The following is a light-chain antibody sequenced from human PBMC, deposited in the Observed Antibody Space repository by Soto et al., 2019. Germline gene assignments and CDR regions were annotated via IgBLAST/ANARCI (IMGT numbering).Light chain of an antibody. CDR2: TAS. Sequence: DIQMTQSPSSLSASVGDRVTITCRASQSISNYLNWYQQKPGKAPKLLIYTASNLQSGVPSRFSGSGSGTDFTLTISSLQPEDFATYYCQQTNSFPITFGQGTRLEIK. V-gene: IGKV1-39*01. CDR3: QQTNSFPIT. J-gene: IGKJ5*01. CDR1: QSISNY.